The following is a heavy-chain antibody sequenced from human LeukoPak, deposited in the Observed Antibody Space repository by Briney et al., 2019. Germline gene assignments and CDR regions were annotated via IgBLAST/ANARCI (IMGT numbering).Heavy chain of an antibody. V-gene: IGHV3-48*04. CDR3: ARDPSVSIQLWLLDAFDI. Sequence: GGSLRLSCAASGFPLSSYSMNWVRQAPGKGLEWVSYISSGSSTIYYADSVKGRFTISRDNAKNSLYLQMNSLRAEDTAVYYCARDPSVSIQLWLLDAFDIWGQGTMVTVSS. CDR2: ISSGSSTI. D-gene: IGHD5-18*01. CDR1: GFPLSSYS. J-gene: IGHJ3*02.